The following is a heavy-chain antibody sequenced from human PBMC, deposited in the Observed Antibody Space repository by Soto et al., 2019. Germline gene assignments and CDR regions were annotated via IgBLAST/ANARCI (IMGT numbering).Heavy chain of an antibody. CDR1: GYSFTSYW. CDR3: ARRAAANPHYYYYGMDV. V-gene: IGHV5-51*01. J-gene: IGHJ6*02. CDR2: IYPGDSDT. D-gene: IGHD2-2*01. Sequence: GESLKISCKGSGYSFTSYWIGWVRQMPGKGLEWMGIIYPGDSDTRYSPSFQGQVTISADKSISTAYLQWSSLKASDTAMYYCARRAAANPHYYYYGMDVWGQGTTVTVSS.